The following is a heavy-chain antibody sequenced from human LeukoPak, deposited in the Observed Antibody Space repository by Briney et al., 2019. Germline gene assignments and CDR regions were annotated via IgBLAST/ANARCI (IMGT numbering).Heavy chain of an antibody. CDR2: IYYSGST. CDR1: GGSISSSRYY. Sequence: SETLSLTCTVSGGSISSSRYYWGWIRQPPGKGLEWIGSIYYSGSTYYNPSLKSRVTISVDTSKNQFSLKLSSVTAADTAVYYCARKRHYYYYGMDVWGQGTTVTVSS. J-gene: IGHJ6*02. V-gene: IGHV4-39*07. CDR3: ARKRHYYYYGMDV.